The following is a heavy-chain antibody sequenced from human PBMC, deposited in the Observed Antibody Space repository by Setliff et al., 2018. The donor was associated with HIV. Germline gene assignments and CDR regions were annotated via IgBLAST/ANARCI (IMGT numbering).Heavy chain of an antibody. CDR1: GDSINTHY. CDR2: ISHSGNT. D-gene: IGHD1-26*01. J-gene: IGHJ5*02. CDR3: ARSTVGAGASFP. V-gene: IGHV4-59*11. Sequence: KPSETLSLTCTFSGDSINTHYWSWIRQPPGKGLEWIGCISHSGNTNFNPSLDSRVTISLDTSKNQFSLRLTSLTAADTAIYYCARSTVGAGASFPWGRGILVTVSS.